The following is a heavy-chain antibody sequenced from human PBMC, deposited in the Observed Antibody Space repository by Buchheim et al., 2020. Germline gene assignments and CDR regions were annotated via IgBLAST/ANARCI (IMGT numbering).Heavy chain of an antibody. CDR3: ARDLNYGSGGYGCDP. D-gene: IGHD3-10*01. CDR2: LYSGCDT. CDR1: GFTVSTTY. Sequence: EVQLVESGGGLIRPGGSLRLSCAGSGFTVSTTYMSWVRQAPGKGLEWVSVLYSGCDTYYADSVRGRFTISRDISKNTLYLYMNSRRAEDTAVYYCARDLNYGSGGYGCDPWGQGTL. J-gene: IGHJ5*02. V-gene: IGHV3-53*01.